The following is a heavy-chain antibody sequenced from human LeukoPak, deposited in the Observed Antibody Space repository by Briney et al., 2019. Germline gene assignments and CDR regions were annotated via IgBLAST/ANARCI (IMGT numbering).Heavy chain of an antibody. CDR3: ARYYYDSRGYYYYYFDY. J-gene: IGHJ4*02. Sequence: SQTLSLTCAISGDSVSSNSAARNWIRQSPSRGLEWLGRTYYRSKWSNDYAVSVKSRITINPDTPRNQFSLQLNSVTPEDTAVYYCARYYYDSRGYYYYYFDYWGQGTLVTVSS. CDR1: GDSVSSNSAA. CDR2: TYYRSKWSN. D-gene: IGHD3-22*01. V-gene: IGHV6-1*01.